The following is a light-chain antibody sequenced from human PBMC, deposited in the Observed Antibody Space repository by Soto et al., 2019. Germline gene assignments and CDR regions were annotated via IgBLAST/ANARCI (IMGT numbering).Light chain of an antibody. CDR3: SSYTRSKTLV. J-gene: IGLJ2*01. CDR2: DVS. Sequence: QSALTQPASVSGSPGQSITISCTGTSSDIGGYNYVSWYQQHPGKAPKLIIYDVSNRPSGVSNRFSGSKSGNTASLAISGLQAEEEADYYCSSYTRSKTLVFGGGAKLTVL. V-gene: IGLV2-14*03. CDR1: SSDIGGYNY.